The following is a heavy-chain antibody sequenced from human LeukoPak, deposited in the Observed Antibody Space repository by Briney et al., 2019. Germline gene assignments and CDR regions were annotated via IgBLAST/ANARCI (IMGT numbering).Heavy chain of an antibody. D-gene: IGHD3-10*01. CDR2: ISAYNGNT. CDR1: GYTFTSYG. J-gene: IGHJ4*02. Sequence: ASVKVSCKASGYTFTSYGISWVRQAPGQGLEWTGWISAYNGNTNYAQKLQDRVTMTTDTSTTTAYMELRSLRSDDTAVYYCARDRYVHMVRGVIKLDYWGQGTLVTVSS. V-gene: IGHV1-18*01. CDR3: ARDRYVHMVRGVIKLDY.